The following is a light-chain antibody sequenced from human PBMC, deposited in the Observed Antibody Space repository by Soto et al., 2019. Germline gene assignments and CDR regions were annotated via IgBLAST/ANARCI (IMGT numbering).Light chain of an antibody. J-gene: IGLJ7*01. CDR1: SSDVGGYNY. V-gene: IGLV2-14*01. CDR2: NFS. Sequence: QSALTQPASVSGSPGQSITISCTGTSSDVGGYNYVSWYQQHPGKAPKLIIYNFSNRPSGVSNRFSGSKSGNTASRTISGLQAEDEADYYCSSYTSSSTAVFGGGTQLTVL. CDR3: SSYTSSSTAV.